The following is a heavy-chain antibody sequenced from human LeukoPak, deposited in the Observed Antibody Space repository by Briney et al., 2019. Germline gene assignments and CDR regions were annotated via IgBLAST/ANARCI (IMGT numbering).Heavy chain of an antibody. CDR1: GFTFGDYA. CDR3: TRDLYGSGSYYTVFDY. CDR2: IRSKAYGGTT. D-gene: IGHD3-10*01. J-gene: IGHJ4*02. V-gene: IGHV3-49*04. Sequence: GGSLRLSCTASGFTFGDYAMSWVRQAPGKGLEWVGFIRSKAYGGTTEYAASVKGRFTISRDDSKSIAYLQMNSLKTEDTAVYYCTRDLYGSGSYYTVFDYWGQGTLVTVSS.